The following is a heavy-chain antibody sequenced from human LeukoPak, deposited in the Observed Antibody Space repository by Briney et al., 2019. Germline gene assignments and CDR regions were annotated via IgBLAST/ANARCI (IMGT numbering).Heavy chain of an antibody. Sequence: PGGSLRLSCAASGFTFSDYYMSWIRQAPGKGLEWVSYISSSGSTIYYADSVKGRFAISRDNAKNSLHLQMNSLRAEDTAVYYCARVGSGYDRYYYYYMDVWGKGTTVTVSS. D-gene: IGHD5-12*01. CDR3: ARVGSGYDRYYYYYMDV. CDR2: ISSSGSTI. CDR1: GFTFSDYY. V-gene: IGHV3-11*01. J-gene: IGHJ6*03.